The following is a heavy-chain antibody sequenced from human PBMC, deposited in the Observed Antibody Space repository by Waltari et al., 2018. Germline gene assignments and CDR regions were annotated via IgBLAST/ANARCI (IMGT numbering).Heavy chain of an antibody. CDR2: FNHSGST. D-gene: IGHD5-18*01. J-gene: IGHJ4*02. V-gene: IGHV4-34*01. CDR1: GGSFSGYY. CDR3: ARGQKRGYSYGYGRADY. Sequence: QVQLQQWGAGLLKPSETLSLTCAVSGGSFSGYYWSWIRQPPGKGLEWIGEFNHSGSTNYNPPLKSRVTISVDTSKNQFSLKLSSVTAADTAVYYCARGQKRGYSYGYGRADYWGQGTLVTVSS.